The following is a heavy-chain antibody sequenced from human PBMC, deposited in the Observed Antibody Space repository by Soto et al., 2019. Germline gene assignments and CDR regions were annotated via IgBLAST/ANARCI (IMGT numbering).Heavy chain of an antibody. CDR3: ARGVIAAAGNWFDP. CDR2: INHSGST. Sequence: SETLSLTCAVYGGSFSGYCWSWIRQPPGKGLEWIGEINHSGSTNYNPSLKSRVTISVDTSKNQFSLKLSSVTAADTAVYYCARGVIAAAGNWFDPWGQGTLVTVSS. V-gene: IGHV4-34*01. CDR1: GGSFSGYC. D-gene: IGHD6-13*01. J-gene: IGHJ5*02.